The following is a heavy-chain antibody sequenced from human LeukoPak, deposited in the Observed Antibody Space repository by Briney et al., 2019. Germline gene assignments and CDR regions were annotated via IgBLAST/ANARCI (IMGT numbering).Heavy chain of an antibody. CDR1: GGSIIGYY. Sequence: SETLSLTCTVSGGSIIGYYLSWLRPPAGKGLEWIGYIYDSGSSNYNPSLKSRVTIAVDTSKNQFSLRLSSVTAADTAVYYCAGDDYYDRGYFSLWGRGTLVTVSS. D-gene: IGHD3-22*01. CDR2: IYDSGSS. J-gene: IGHJ2*01. V-gene: IGHV4-59*01. CDR3: AGDDYYDRGYFSL.